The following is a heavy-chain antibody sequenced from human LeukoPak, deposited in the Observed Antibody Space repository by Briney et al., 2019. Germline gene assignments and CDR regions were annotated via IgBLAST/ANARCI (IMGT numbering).Heavy chain of an antibody. CDR3: ARGSGDYGYYYYYYMDV. J-gene: IGHJ6*03. V-gene: IGHV4-34*01. CDR1: GFTFSSYE. CDR2: INHSGST. D-gene: IGHD4-17*01. Sequence: PGGSLRLSCAASGFTFSSYEMNWVRQTPGKGLEWIGEINHSGSTNYNPSLKSRVTISVDTSKNQFSLKLSSVTAADTAVYYCARGSGDYGYYYYYYMDVWGKGTTVTVSS.